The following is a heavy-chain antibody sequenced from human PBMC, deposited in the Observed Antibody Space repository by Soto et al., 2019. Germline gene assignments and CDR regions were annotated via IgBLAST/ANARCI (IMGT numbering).Heavy chain of an antibody. CDR1: GGSISSYY. CDR3: AREGESRDFDR. Sequence: QVQLQESGPGLVKPSETLSLTCTVSGGSISSYYWSWIRQPPGKGLEWIGYIYKTESTNHNPSLKSRVTISVDTSKNQFSLKLSSVTAADTAVYYCAREGESRDFDRWGQGTLVTVSS. V-gene: IGHV4-59*01. CDR2: IYKTEST. J-gene: IGHJ4*02. D-gene: IGHD3-10*01.